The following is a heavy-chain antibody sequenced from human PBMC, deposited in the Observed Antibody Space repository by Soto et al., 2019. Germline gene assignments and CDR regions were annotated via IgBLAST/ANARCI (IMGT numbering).Heavy chain of an antibody. V-gene: IGHV4-4*02. Sequence: QVQLQESGPGLVKPSGTLSLTCAVSGDSISSTNWWSWVRQPPGKGLEWIGEIYHSGNTNYNPSLTSRVILSVDKSKNQFSLTVNSVTVADTAVYYCARGERQQQRATWGRGILVTVSS. CDR2: IYHSGNT. CDR1: GDSISSTNW. J-gene: IGHJ5*02. D-gene: IGHD6-13*01. CDR3: ARGERQQQRAT.